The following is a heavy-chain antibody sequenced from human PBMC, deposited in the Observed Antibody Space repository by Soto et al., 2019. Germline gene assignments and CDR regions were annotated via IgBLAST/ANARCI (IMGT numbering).Heavy chain of an antibody. D-gene: IGHD2-2*01. Sequence: SETLSLTCAVSGGSISSSNWWQWVRQPPGKGLEWIGEILHSGTTNYNPSLKSRVAISVDKSKNQFSLKLNSVTAADTAVYYCARVRKHCSATSCYLDPWGQGTLVTVSS. CDR2: ILHSGTT. CDR1: GGSISSSNW. CDR3: ARVRKHCSATSCYLDP. V-gene: IGHV4-4*02. J-gene: IGHJ5*02.